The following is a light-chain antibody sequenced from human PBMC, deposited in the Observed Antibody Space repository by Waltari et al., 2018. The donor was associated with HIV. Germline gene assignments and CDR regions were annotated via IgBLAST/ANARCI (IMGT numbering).Light chain of an antibody. CDR3: MQSTHWPGT. V-gene: IGKV2-30*01. CDR2: KIS. J-gene: IGKJ1*01. CDR1: QSLIYTDGNTY. Sequence: EAVLTQSPVSLSVALGRPASISCISSQSLIYTDGNTYLNWFHQRPGQSPRRLIYKISNLDSGVPDRFSGGGSVTEFTLHISRVEAEDVGIFYCMQSTHWPGTFGQGTKVEIQ.